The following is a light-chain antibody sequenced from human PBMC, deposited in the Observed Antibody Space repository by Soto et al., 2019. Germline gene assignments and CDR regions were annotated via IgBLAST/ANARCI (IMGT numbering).Light chain of an antibody. Sequence: EIVLTQSPGTLSLSPGERATFSCRASQSVSSNFLAWYQQKPGQAPRLLIYGASSKATGIPDRFSGSGSGTDFTLTISRLEPEDFAVYYCQQYGSSPPTFGQGTRLEIK. J-gene: IGKJ5*01. CDR1: QSVSSNF. CDR2: GAS. V-gene: IGKV3-20*01. CDR3: QQYGSSPPT.